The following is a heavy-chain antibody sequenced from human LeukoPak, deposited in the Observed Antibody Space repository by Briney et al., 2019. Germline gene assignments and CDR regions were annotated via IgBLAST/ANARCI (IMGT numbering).Heavy chain of an antibody. D-gene: IGHD6-6*01. CDR1: GASINSGDYY. J-gene: IGHJ4*02. CDR3: ATTARHCSEY. Sequence: SETLSLTCTVSGASINSGDYYWTWIRQPPGKGLEWIAYVYNSGSTYYNPSLRSRVAISMDTSNNRFSLRLDSVTAADTAVYFCATTARHCSEYWGQGTLVTVSS. CDR2: VYNSGST. V-gene: IGHV4-30-4*08.